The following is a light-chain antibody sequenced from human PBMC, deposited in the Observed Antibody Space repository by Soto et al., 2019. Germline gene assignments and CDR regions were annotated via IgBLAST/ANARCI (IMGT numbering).Light chain of an antibody. CDR3: QQSYSTLPIT. CDR1: QTISSW. J-gene: IGKJ5*01. CDR2: KAS. V-gene: IGKV1-5*03. Sequence: DIQMTQAPSTLSGSVGDRVTITCRASQTISSWLAWYQQKPGKAPKLLIYKASTLKSGVPSRFSGSGSGTDFTLTISSLPPEDFATYRCQQSYSTLPITFGQGTRLEIK.